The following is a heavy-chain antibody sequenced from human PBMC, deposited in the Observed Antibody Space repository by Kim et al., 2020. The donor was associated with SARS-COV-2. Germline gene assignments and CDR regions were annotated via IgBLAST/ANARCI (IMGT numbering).Heavy chain of an antibody. CDR3: ARDVVVVVAAPPETSYYYYYGMDV. CDR1: GYTFTSYG. D-gene: IGHD2-15*01. Sequence: ASVKVSCKASGYTFTSYGISWVRQAPGQGLEWMGWISAYNGNTNYAQKLQGRVTMTTDTSTSTAYMELRSLRSDDTAVYYCARDVVVVVAAPPETSYYYYYGMDVWGQGTTVTVSS. CDR2: ISAYNGNT. V-gene: IGHV1-18*01. J-gene: IGHJ6*02.